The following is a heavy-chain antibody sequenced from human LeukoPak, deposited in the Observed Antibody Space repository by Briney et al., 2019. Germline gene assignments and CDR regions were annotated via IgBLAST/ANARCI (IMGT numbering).Heavy chain of an antibody. V-gene: IGHV3-23*01. CDR3: AKDGKYYDSSGYSYYYYYMDV. Sequence: GGTLRLSCAASGFTFSSYGMSWVRQAPGKGLEWVSAISGSGGSTYYADSVKGRFTISRDNSKNTLYLQMNSLRAEDTAVYYCAKDGKYYDSSGYSYYYYYMDVWGKGTTVTVSS. CDR1: GFTFSSYG. CDR2: ISGSGGST. J-gene: IGHJ6*03. D-gene: IGHD3-22*01.